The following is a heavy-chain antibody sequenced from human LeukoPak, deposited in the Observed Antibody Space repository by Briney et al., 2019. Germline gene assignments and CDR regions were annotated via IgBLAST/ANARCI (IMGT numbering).Heavy chain of an antibody. J-gene: IGHJ4*02. CDR2: SNAGNGNT. V-gene: IGHV1-3*01. Sequence: ASVKVSCKASGYTFTSYAMHWVRQAPGQRLEWMGWSNAGNGNTKYSQEFQGRVTITRDTSATTAYMELSSLRSEDTAVYYCAREREGFGELYDYWGQGTLVTVSS. CDR1: GYTFTSYA. CDR3: AREREGFGELYDY. D-gene: IGHD3-10*01.